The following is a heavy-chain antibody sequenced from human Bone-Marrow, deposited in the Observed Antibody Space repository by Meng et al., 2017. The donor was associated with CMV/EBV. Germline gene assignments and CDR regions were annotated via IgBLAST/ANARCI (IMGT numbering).Heavy chain of an antibody. D-gene: IGHD3-3*01. J-gene: IGHJ6*02. CDR3: ASSAYDCWHGGYSGMVDYNGMDV. V-gene: IGHV1-46*01. Sequence: ASVKVSCKASKYTFTTYYIHWVRQDPGQGLEWMGIINPNGGTTNCAEKFLGRVTMTSDTSTGTGYMGMSRLRSEDTAVYYCASSAYDCWHGGYSGMVDYNGMDVWGRGTMVTVSS. CDR2: INPNGGTT. CDR1: KYTFTTYY.